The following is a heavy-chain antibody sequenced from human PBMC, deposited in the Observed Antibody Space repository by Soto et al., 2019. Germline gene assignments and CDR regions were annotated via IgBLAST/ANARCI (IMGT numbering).Heavy chain of an antibody. V-gene: IGHV1-18*01. D-gene: IGHD3-22*01. J-gene: IGHJ3*02. CDR1: GYTFTSYG. CDR3: AIPTYYYDSSGPSNDAFDI. CDR2: ISAYNGNT. Sequence: QVQLVQSGAEVKKPGASVKVSCKASGYTFTSYGISWVRQAPGQGLEWRGWISAYNGNTNYAQKLQGRVTMTTDTSTSTAYMELRSLRSDDTAVYYCAIPTYYYDSSGPSNDAFDIWGQGTMVTVSS.